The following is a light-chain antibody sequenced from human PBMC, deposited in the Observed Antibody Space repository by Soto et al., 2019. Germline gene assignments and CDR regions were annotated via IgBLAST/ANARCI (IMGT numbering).Light chain of an antibody. Sequence: DIVMTQSPLSLPVTPGEPASISCRSSQSLLHSNGYNYLDWYLQKPGQSPQLLIYLGSNRASGVPDRFSGSGSGTDFTLKISRVEAEDVGVYYCMQALQTWTFGQVT. CDR3: MQALQTWT. V-gene: IGKV2-28*01. CDR1: QSLLHSNGYNY. J-gene: IGKJ1*01. CDR2: LGS.